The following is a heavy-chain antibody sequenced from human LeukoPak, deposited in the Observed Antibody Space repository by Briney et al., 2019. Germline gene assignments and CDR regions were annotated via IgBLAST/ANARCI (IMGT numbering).Heavy chain of an antibody. V-gene: IGHV1-46*01. CDR3: ASLPIMITFGGVIVRDY. Sequence: ASVKVSCKASGYTFTSYYMHWVRQAPGQGLEWMGIINPSGGSTSYAQKFQGRVTMTRDTSTSTVYMELSSLRSEDTAVYYCASLPIMITFGGVIVRDYWGRGTLVTVSS. CDR2: INPSGGST. CDR1: GYTFTSYY. J-gene: IGHJ4*02. D-gene: IGHD3-16*02.